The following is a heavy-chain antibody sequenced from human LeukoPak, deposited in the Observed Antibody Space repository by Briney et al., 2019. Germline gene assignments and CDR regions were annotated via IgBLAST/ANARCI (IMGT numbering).Heavy chain of an antibody. J-gene: IGHJ5*02. V-gene: IGHV4-61*05. CDR3: ARQVVAAPNWFDP. CDR2: IYYSGST. Sequence: SETLSLTCTVSGGSISSSSAYWSWIRQPPGKGLEWIGYIYYSGSTNYNPSLKSRVTISVDTSKNQFSLKLSSVTAADTAVYYCARQVVAAPNWFDPWGQGTLVTVSS. CDR1: GGSISSSSAY. D-gene: IGHD2-15*01.